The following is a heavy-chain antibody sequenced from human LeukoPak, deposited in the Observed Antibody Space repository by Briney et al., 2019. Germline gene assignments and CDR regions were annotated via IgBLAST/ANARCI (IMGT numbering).Heavy chain of an antibody. Sequence: GGSLRLSCAASGFTFSSHNMNWVRQAPGKGLEWVANIKQDGSEKYYVDSVKGRFTISRDNAKNSLYLQMNSLRAEDTAVYYCASECSGGSCGFDYWGQGTLVTVSS. V-gene: IGHV3-7*01. CDR1: GFTFSSHN. J-gene: IGHJ4*02. CDR3: ASECSGGSCGFDY. CDR2: IKQDGSEK. D-gene: IGHD2-15*01.